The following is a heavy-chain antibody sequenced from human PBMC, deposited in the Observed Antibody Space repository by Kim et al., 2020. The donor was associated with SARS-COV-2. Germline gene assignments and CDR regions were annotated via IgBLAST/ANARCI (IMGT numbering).Heavy chain of an antibody. CDR1: GFTFSRDW. J-gene: IGHJ6*02. D-gene: IGHD4-17*01. CDR2: TNQDGSEK. Sequence: GGSLRLSCAASGFTFSRDWMTWVRQAPGKGLECVANTNQDGSEKNYVDSVKGRFTISRDNSENSLFLQMNSLRPEDTAVYYCARLWGHDYGGNVGFYYFGMDVWGQGTTVTVSS. V-gene: IGHV3-7*03. CDR3: ARLWGHDYGGNVGFYYFGMDV.